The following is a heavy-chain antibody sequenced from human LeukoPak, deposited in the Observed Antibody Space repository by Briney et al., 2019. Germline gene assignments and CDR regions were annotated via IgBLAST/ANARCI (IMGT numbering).Heavy chain of an antibody. Sequence: GGSLRLSCAASGFTFSSYWMSWVRQAPGKGLEWVANIKQDGSEKYYVDSVKGRFTISRDNAKNSLYLQMNSLRVEDTAVYYCARDPSLGLFDYWGQGTLVTVSS. D-gene: IGHD1-26*01. CDR1: GFTFSSYW. CDR2: IKQDGSEK. V-gene: IGHV3-7*01. J-gene: IGHJ4*02. CDR3: ARDPSLGLFDY.